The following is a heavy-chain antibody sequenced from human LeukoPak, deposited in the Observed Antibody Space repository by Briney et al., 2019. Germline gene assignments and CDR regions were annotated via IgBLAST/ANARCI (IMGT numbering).Heavy chain of an antibody. Sequence: GGSLRLSCAASGFTFSSYAMNWVRQAPGKGLEWVSYISSSGSTIYYADSVKGRFTISRDNAKNSLYLQMNGLRAEDTAVYYCAELGITMIGGVWGKGTTVTISS. D-gene: IGHD3-10*02. V-gene: IGHV3-48*03. CDR2: ISSSGSTI. CDR1: GFTFSSYA. J-gene: IGHJ6*04. CDR3: AELGITMIGGV.